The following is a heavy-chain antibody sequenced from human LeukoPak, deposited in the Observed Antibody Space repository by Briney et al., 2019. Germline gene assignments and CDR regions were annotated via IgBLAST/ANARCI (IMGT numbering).Heavy chain of an antibody. CDR1: GFTFITYE. J-gene: IGHJ4*02. Sequence: GGSLRLSCGASGFTFITYELNWVRQAPGKGLEWVSYISTSGGTMYYADSVKGRFTISRDNAKNSLYLQMNSLRAEDTAVYYCATETNGRHYDYWGQGTLLTVSS. V-gene: IGHV3-48*03. CDR3: ATETNGRHYDY. D-gene: IGHD1-14*01. CDR2: ISTSGGTM.